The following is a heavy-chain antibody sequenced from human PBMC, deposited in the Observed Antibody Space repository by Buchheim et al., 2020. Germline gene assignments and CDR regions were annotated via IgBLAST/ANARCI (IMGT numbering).Heavy chain of an antibody. Sequence: QVQLVQSGAEVKKPGSPVKVSCKASGGTFSSYAISWVRQAPGQGLEWMGGIIPIFGTANYAQKFQGRVTITADESTSTAYMELSSLRSEDTAVYYCARELRGYSGYGNDYYYYGMDVWGQGTT. CDR2: IIPIFGTA. CDR3: ARELRGYSGYGNDYYYYGMDV. J-gene: IGHJ6*02. CDR1: GGTFSSYA. D-gene: IGHD5-12*01. V-gene: IGHV1-69*01.